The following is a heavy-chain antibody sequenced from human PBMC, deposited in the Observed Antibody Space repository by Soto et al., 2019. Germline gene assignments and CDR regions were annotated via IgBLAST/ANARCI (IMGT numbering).Heavy chain of an antibody. CDR3: ARVTPLSGGSCYPSLY. J-gene: IGHJ4*02. D-gene: IGHD2-15*01. CDR2: ISAYNGNT. Sequence: ASVKVSCKASGYTFTSYGISWVRQAPGQGLERMGWISAYNGNTNYAQKLQGRVTMTTDTSTSTAYMELRSLRSDDTAVYYCARVTPLSGGSCYPSLYWGQGTLVTVSS. CDR1: GYTFTSYG. V-gene: IGHV1-18*01.